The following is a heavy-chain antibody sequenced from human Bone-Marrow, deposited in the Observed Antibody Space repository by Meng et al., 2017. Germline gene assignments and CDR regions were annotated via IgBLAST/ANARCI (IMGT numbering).Heavy chain of an antibody. J-gene: IGHJ4*02. Sequence: EVQLVESEGGLVQPGGSLRLSCAASGFIVRDYWMHWVRQAPGKGLVWVSRINSDGSSTTYADSVKGRFTTSRDNAKNTVYLQMNSLRAEDTAVYYCARALGDWGQGTLVTVSS. CDR1: GFIVRDYW. CDR2: INSDGSST. CDR3: ARALGD. V-gene: IGHV3-74*01. D-gene: IGHD3-16*01.